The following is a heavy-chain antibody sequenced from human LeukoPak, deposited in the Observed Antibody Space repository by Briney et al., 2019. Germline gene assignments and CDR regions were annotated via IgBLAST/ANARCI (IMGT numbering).Heavy chain of an antibody. Sequence: ASVKLSCKASGYTFTSYYIHWVRQAPGQGLEWMGIINPSGGSTSYAQKFQGRVTMTRDMSTSTVYLELSSPRSEDTAVYFCAREGGTWIQLWLGILDYWGQGTLVTVSS. V-gene: IGHV1-46*01. J-gene: IGHJ4*02. CDR1: GYTFTSYY. CDR3: AREGGTWIQLWLGILDY. D-gene: IGHD5-18*01. CDR2: INPSGGST.